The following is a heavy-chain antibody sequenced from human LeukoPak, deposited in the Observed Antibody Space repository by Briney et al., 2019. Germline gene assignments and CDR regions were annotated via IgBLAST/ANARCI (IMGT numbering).Heavy chain of an antibody. Sequence: GGSLRLSCAASGFTFSGSAMHWVRQASGKGLDWVGRIRSKANSYATAYAASVKGRFTISRDDSKNTAYLQMNSLKTEDTAVYYCRSVGAIAHWGQGTLVTVSS. J-gene: IGHJ4*02. CDR3: RSVGAIAH. CDR2: IRSKANSYAT. CDR1: GFTFSGSA. D-gene: IGHD1-26*01. V-gene: IGHV3-73*01.